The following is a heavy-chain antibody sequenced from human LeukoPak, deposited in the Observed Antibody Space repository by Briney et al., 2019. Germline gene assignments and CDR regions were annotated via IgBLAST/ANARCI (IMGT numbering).Heavy chain of an antibody. V-gene: IGHV1-8*03. Sequence: GASAKVSCKASGYTFTSYDIHWVRQATGQGLEWMGWMNPNSGNTDYAQNFQGRLTITRNTSISTAYMELSSLRSEDTAVYYCARDNSGWYHRFDPWGQGTLVTVSS. J-gene: IGHJ5*02. CDR1: GYTFTSYD. D-gene: IGHD6-19*01. CDR3: ARDNSGWYHRFDP. CDR2: MNPNSGNT.